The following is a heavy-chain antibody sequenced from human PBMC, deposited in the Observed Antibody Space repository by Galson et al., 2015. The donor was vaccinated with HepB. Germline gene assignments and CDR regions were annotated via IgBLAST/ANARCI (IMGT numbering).Heavy chain of an antibody. CDR1: GFTFSDYY. V-gene: IGHV3-11*06. Sequence: SLRLSCAASGFTFSDYYMSWIRQAPGKGLEWLAYVSSNTIYTYYADSVKGRFTVSRDNVKNSISLQMNRLSVEDTAMYYCARVADSHYGDHAHFDSWGQGALVTVSS. CDR2: VSSNTIYT. CDR3: ARVADSHYGDHAHFDS. J-gene: IGHJ4*02. D-gene: IGHD4-17*01.